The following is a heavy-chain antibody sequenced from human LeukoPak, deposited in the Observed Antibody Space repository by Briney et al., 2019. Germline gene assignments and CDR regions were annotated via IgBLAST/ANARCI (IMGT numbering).Heavy chain of an antibody. D-gene: IGHD6-19*01. J-gene: IGHJ6*02. Sequence: SETLSLTCTVSGGSISGYYWSWIRQPAGKGLEWIGRIYTSGSTNYSPSLKSRVTMSVDTSKNQFSLNLSSVTAADTAVYYCARRSSGWYAETNYYYYGMDVWGQGTTVTVSS. CDR1: GGSISGYY. V-gene: IGHV4-4*07. CDR2: IYTSGST. CDR3: ARRSSGWYAETNYYYYGMDV.